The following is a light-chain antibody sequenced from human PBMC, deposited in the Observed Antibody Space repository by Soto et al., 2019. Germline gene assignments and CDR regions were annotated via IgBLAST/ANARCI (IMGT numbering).Light chain of an antibody. CDR1: SSDVGSYNL. CDR2: EGS. J-gene: IGLJ3*02. CDR3: CSYAGSSTVV. Sequence: QSALTQPASVSGSPGQSITISCTGTSSDVGSYNLDSWYQQQPGKAPKLMIYEGSKRPSGVSNRFSGCKSGNTASLTISGLEAEDEADYYCCSYAGSSTVVFGGGTQLTVL. V-gene: IGLV2-23*03.